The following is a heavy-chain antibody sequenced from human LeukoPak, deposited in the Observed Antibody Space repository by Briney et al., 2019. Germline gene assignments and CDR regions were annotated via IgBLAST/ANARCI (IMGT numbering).Heavy chain of an antibody. V-gene: IGHV3-11*06. D-gene: IGHD6-13*01. J-gene: IGHJ6*04. Sequence: GGSLRLSCAASGFTFSDYYMSWIRQAPGNGLEWVSYISSSSTYTNYADSVKGRFTISRDNAKNSLYPQMNSLRAEDTAVYYCARDREYSSSCTSYYYYGMDVWGKGTTATVSS. CDR2: ISSSSTYT. CDR3: ARDREYSSSCTSYYYYGMDV. CDR1: GFTFSDYY.